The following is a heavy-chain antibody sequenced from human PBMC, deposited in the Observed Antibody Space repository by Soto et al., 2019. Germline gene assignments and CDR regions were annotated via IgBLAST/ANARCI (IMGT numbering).Heavy chain of an antibody. Sequence: GEALKISFKGSWYSFTSYWIGWVRQMPGRGLEWMGITHPGHSETKYSPSFQGQVTISADRSTRTAYLHWGSLKASDAAMYFCVRHSSTSVRAPLEYWGQGTLVTVS. CDR3: VRHSSTSVRAPLEY. D-gene: IGHD2-2*01. CDR1: WYSFTSYW. CDR2: THPGHSET. J-gene: IGHJ4*02. V-gene: IGHV5-51*01.